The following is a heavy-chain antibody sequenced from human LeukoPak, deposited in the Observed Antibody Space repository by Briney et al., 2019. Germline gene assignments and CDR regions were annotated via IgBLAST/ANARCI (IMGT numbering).Heavy chain of an antibody. V-gene: IGHV4-39*01. Sequence: SETLSLTCTVSGGSISSSSYYWGWIRQPPGKGLEWIGHIYYSGSTSYNPSLKSRVTISVDTSKNQFSLKLSSVTAADTAVYYCARLVKVISLYEEGFDYWGQGTLVTVPS. J-gene: IGHJ4*02. CDR2: IYYSGST. CDR3: ARLVKVISLYEEGFDY. CDR1: GGSISSSSYY. D-gene: IGHD3-10*01.